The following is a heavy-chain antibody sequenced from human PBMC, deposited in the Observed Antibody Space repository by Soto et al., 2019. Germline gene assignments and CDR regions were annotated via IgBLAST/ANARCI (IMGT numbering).Heavy chain of an antibody. J-gene: IGHJ4*02. V-gene: IGHV3-30-3*01. CDR3: ARDGKAPLDY. CDR2: IPHVGTMK. CDR1: GFTFSSYT. D-gene: IGHD1-26*01. Sequence: VGSLRLSCAGSGFTFSSYTMHWVRQALGKGLEWVAVIPHVGTMKYYADSVKGRFTISRDNSENTLYLQVNSLRAEDTALYYCARDGKAPLDYWGQGT.